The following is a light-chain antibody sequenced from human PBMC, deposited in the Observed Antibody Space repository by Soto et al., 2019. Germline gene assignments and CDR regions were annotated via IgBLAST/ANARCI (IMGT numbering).Light chain of an antibody. CDR1: HSVNSH. CDR2: GAS. V-gene: IGKV3-15*01. CDR3: QQRSNWPPIT. Sequence: MLRTQSTASLSVSAGERVPLSCRTSHSVNSHVAWYQQKPGQAPRLLLYGASTRATGIPVRFSGSGFGTEFTLTISSLQSEGLAVYYCQQRSNWPPITFGQGTRLGI. J-gene: IGKJ5*01.